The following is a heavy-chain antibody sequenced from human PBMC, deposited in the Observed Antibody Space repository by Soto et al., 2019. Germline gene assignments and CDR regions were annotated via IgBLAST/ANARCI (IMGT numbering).Heavy chain of an antibody. D-gene: IGHD2-2*03. Sequence: EVQLLESGGGLIQPGGSLRLSCAASGFTFSSYAMSWVRQAPGKGLEWVSAMSGSGGSTYYADSVKGRFTISRDNSKNTLYLQMNSLRAEDTAVYYCARSLDIVLVPAAMQVGWFDPWGQGTLVTVSS. J-gene: IGHJ5*02. CDR2: MSGSGGST. CDR3: ARSLDIVLVPAAMQVGWFDP. CDR1: GFTFSSYA. V-gene: IGHV3-23*01.